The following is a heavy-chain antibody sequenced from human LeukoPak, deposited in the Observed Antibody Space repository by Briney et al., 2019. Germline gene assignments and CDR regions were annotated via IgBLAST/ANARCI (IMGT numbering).Heavy chain of an antibody. D-gene: IGHD6-13*01. CDR1: GYTFTSHT. CDR2: INAGNGST. J-gene: IGHJ4*02. Sequence: ASVKVSCKTSGYTFTSHTLHWVRQAPGQRLEWMGWINAGNGSTKYSQKFQGRVTITRDTSAATAYMELSSLRSEDTAVYYCARILASGSSSLGYWGQGTLVTVSS. CDR3: ARILASGSSSLGY. V-gene: IGHV1-3*01.